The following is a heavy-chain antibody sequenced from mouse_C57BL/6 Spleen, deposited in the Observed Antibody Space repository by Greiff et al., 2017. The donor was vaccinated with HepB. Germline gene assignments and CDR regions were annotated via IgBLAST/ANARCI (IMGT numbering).Heavy chain of an antibody. J-gene: IGHJ2*01. D-gene: IGHD1-1*01. CDR1: GYTFTSYG. Sequence: QVQLQQSGAELARPGASVKLSCKASGYTFTSYGISWVKQRTGQGLEWIGEIYPRSGNTYYNEKFKGKATLTADKSSSTAYMELRSLTSEDSAVYFCARRGVTTVVGGYFDYWGQGTTLTVSS. V-gene: IGHV1-81*01. CDR2: IYPRSGNT. CDR3: ARRGVTTVVGGYFDY.